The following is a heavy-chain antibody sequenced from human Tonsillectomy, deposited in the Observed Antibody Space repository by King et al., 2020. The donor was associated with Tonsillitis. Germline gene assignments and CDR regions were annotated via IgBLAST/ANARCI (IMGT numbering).Heavy chain of an antibody. CDR2: MNPNSGNT. J-gene: IGHJ3*02. Sequence: QVQLVESGAEVKKPGASVKVSCKASGYTFTSYDINWVRQATGQGLEWMGWMNPNSGNTGYAQQFQGRLTMTRNSSISTAYMELSSLRSEDTAVYYCARTDSRSWPNDAFDIWGQGTMVTVSS. D-gene: IGHD6-13*01. CDR3: ARTDSRSWPNDAFDI. V-gene: IGHV1-8*01. CDR1: GYTFTSYD.